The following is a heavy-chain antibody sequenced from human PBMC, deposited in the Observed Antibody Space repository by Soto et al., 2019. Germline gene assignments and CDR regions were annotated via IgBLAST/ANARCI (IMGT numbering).Heavy chain of an antibody. J-gene: IGHJ4*02. CDR1: GFTFSSYA. CDR2: ISGSGGST. D-gene: IGHD2-15*01. CDR3: AKVTFRCSGGSCPDY. V-gene: IGHV3-23*01. Sequence: GSLRLSCAASGFTFSSYAMSWVRQAPGKGLEWVSAISGSGGSTYYADSVKGRFTISRDNSKNTLYLQMNSVRAEDSAVYFCAKVTFRCSGGSCPDYWGQGTLVTVSS.